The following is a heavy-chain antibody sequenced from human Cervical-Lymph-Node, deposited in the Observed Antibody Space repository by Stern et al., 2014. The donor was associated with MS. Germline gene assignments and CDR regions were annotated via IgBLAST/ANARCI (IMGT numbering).Heavy chain of an antibody. Sequence: QVQLVQSGAEVKKPGASVKVSCKASGYTFTDYYLHWVRQAPGQGLEWMGCIYPVHGGTNSAQKFQGRVTMTRDTAISTAYMELSRLTSDDTAVYYCARTKTVTTYYGMDVWGQGTTVTVSS. CDR1: GYTFTDYY. V-gene: IGHV1-2*02. CDR2: IYPVHGGT. CDR3: ARTKTVTTYYGMDV. J-gene: IGHJ6*02. D-gene: IGHD4-17*01.